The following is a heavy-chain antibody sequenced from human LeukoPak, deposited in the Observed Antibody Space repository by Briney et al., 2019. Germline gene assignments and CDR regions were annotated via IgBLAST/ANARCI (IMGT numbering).Heavy chain of an antibody. CDR3: ARDVFEGFGERVIDAFDI. V-gene: IGHV1-18*01. Sequence: GASVTVSCKASGYTFINYNIAWVRQAPGQGLGWMGWFSAYNGDTNYGQKVQGRVAMTTDTSTRTAYMELRGLRSDDTAVYYCARDVFEGFGERVIDAFDIWGQGTLVTVSS. J-gene: IGHJ3*02. CDR1: GYTFINYN. CDR2: FSAYNGDT. D-gene: IGHD3-10*01.